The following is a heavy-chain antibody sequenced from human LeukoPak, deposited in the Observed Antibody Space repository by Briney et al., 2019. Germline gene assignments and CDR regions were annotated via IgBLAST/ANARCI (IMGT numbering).Heavy chain of an antibody. CDR3: ARGEGYSSSWYKEYYFDY. V-gene: IGHV1-69*05. J-gene: IGHJ4*02. CDR2: IIPIFGTA. D-gene: IGHD6-13*01. Sequence: SVKVSCKASAGSFSGQAVTWVRQAPGQGLEWMGGIIPIFGTANYAQKFQGRVTITTDESTSTAYMELSSLRSEDTAVYYCARGEGYSSSWYKEYYFDYWGQGTLVTVSS. CDR1: AGSFSGQA.